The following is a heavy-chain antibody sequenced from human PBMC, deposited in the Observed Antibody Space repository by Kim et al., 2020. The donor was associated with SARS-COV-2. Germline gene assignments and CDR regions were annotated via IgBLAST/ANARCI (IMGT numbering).Heavy chain of an antibody. V-gene: IGHV1-8*01. Sequence: ASVKVSCKASGYTFTSYDINWVRQATGQGLEWMGWMNPNSGNTGYAQKFQGRVTMTRNTSISTAYMELSSLRSEDTGVYYCARNKQTQWLRLVRDNYWFDPWGQGTLVTVSS. J-gene: IGHJ5*02. CDR3: ARNKQTQWLRLVRDNYWFDP. CDR2: MNPNSGNT. D-gene: IGHD5-12*01. CDR1: GYTFTSYD.